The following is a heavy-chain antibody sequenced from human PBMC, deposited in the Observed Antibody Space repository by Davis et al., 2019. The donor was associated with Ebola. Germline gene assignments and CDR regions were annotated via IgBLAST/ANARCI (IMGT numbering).Heavy chain of an antibody. D-gene: IGHD1-26*01. CDR3: AKVGATTGMDV. CDR2: IRSKANSYAT. J-gene: IGHJ6*02. CDR1: GFTFSGSA. V-gene: IGHV3-73*01. Sequence: GESLKISCAASGFTFSGSAMHWVRQASGKGLEWVGRIRSKANSYATAYAASVKGRFTISRDDSKNTAYLQMNSLRAEDTAVYYCAKVGATTGMDVWGQGTTVTVSS.